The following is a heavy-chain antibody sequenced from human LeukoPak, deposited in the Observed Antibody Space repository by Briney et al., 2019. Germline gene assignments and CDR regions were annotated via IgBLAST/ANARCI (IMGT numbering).Heavy chain of an antibody. V-gene: IGHV3-21*01. CDR1: GLTFSYYS. Sequence: GVSLRLSCAASGLTFSYYSMDWVRQAPGKGLEWVSSTSSGSKYIYNADSVKGRFTISRDNAKNSLYLQMNSLRAEDTAVYYCARALSYSYGSMDFWGQGTLVIVSS. J-gene: IGHJ4*02. CDR3: ARALSYSYGSMDF. D-gene: IGHD5-18*01. CDR2: TSSGSKYI.